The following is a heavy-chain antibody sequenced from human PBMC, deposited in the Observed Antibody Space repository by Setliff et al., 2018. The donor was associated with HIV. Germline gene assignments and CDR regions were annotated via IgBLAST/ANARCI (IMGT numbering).Heavy chain of an antibody. J-gene: IGHJ3*02. CDR1: GYSFSSYA. CDR2: INAAISHT. CDR3: VGGRGGFFYEPFDM. Sequence: ASVKVSCKASGYSFSSYAIHWVRQAAGQSPEWLGWINAAISHTRYSPKFQDRVTVTTDTSAGTIHMVMRSLRSEDTAVYYCVGGRGGFFYEPFDMWGPGTRVTVSS. V-gene: IGHV1-3*01. D-gene: IGHD3-16*01.